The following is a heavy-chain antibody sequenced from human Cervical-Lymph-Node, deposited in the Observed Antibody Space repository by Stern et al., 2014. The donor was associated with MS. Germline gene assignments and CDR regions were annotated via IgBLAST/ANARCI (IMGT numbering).Heavy chain of an antibody. CDR2: IKQDGSEK. Sequence: QLVDSGGGLVQPGGSLRLSCAASGFTFSSYWMSWVRQVPGKGLDWVANIKQDGSEKYYVDSVKGRFTISRDNAKNSLYLQMNSLRAEDTAVYYCVKAIAAAGSHWGQGTLVTVSS. J-gene: IGHJ4*02. CDR1: GFTFSSYW. V-gene: IGHV3-7*01. D-gene: IGHD6-13*01. CDR3: VKAIAAAGSH.